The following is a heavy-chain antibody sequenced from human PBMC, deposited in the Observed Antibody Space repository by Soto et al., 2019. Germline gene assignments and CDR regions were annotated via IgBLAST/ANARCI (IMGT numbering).Heavy chain of an antibody. Sequence: SETLSLTCAVSGASFTSNDWWTWVRQPPGRGLEWIGEIYRTGSTNYNPSLKSRVTISLDKSENQFSLKVTSLTAADTAVYYCASRDPPTSVDYWGQGTLVTVSS. J-gene: IGHJ4*02. CDR3: ASRDPPTSVDY. D-gene: IGHD1-1*01. V-gene: IGHV4-4*02. CDR2: IYRTGST. CDR1: GASFTSNDW.